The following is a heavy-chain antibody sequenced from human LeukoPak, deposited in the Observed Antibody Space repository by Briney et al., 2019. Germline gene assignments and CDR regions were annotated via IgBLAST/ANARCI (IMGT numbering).Heavy chain of an antibody. CDR3: ARYNSGRYDY. Sequence: GGSLRLSCAASGFTFSSYGMHWVRQAPGKGLEWVAVIWYDGSKRYYADSVTGRFTVSRDNSRNTLYLQMNSLRADDTAVYYCARYNSGRYDYWGQGTRVTVPS. V-gene: IGHV3-33*01. D-gene: IGHD1-26*01. J-gene: IGHJ4*01. CDR2: IWYDGSKR. CDR1: GFTFSSYG.